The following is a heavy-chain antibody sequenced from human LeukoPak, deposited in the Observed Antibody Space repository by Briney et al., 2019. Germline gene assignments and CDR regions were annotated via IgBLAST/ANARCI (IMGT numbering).Heavy chain of an antibody. V-gene: IGHV3-23*01. D-gene: IGHD6-19*01. CDR3: AGAGVAGQVIDY. CDR1: GFNFTSYL. J-gene: IGHJ4*02. Sequence: GGSLRLSCAASGFNFTSYLMTWVCQAPGKGLEWVSGISSFGGRTYYADSVKGRFTISRDNSKNTLYLQMSSLRADDTAVYYCAGAGVAGQVIDYWGQGTLVTVSS. CDR2: ISSFGGRT.